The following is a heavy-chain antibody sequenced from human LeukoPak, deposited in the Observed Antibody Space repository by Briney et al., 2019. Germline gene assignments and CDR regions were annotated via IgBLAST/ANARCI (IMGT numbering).Heavy chain of an antibody. D-gene: IGHD5-12*01. CDR1: GGSISSSSYY. CDR3: ASVGRLRYGVLIRDYYMDV. CDR2: IYYSGST. Sequence: SETLSLTCTVSGGSISSSSYYWGWLRQPPGTGREWVGSIYYSGSTYYNPSLKSRVTISVDTSKNQFSLKLSSVTAADTAVYYCASVGRLRYGVLIRDYYMDVWGKGTTVTVSS. V-gene: IGHV4-39*01. J-gene: IGHJ6*03.